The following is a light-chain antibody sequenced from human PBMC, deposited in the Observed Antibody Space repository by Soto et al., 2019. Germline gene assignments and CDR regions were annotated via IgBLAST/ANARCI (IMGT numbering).Light chain of an antibody. CDR1: QSISNY. CDR2: TAS. CDR3: QVSYRTLWT. J-gene: IGKJ1*01. Sequence: DIQMTQSPSSLSASVGDSVTITCRASQSISNYVNWYQHKPGKAPNLLIHTASTLQSGVPSRFSGSGSGTDFTLTISSLQPEDFATYYCQVSYRTLWTFGQGTKVEIK. V-gene: IGKV1-39*01.